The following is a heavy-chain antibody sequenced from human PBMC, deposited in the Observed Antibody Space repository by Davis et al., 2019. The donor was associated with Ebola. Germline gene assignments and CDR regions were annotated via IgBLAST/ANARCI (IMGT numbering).Heavy chain of an antibody. J-gene: IGHJ6*02. D-gene: IGHD6-6*01. CDR2: FSRNVGCI. Sequence: SLKISCAASGFIFDDFAMHWVRQAPGKGLEWVPGFSRNVGCIGYADLVNGRFTISRDNAKNSLYLQMNSLRAEDTALYFWAKDTLRSSSLGAHYGMELWGQGTTVTVSS. CDR3: AKDTLRSSSLGAHYGMEL. CDR1: GFIFDDFA. V-gene: IGHV3-9*01.